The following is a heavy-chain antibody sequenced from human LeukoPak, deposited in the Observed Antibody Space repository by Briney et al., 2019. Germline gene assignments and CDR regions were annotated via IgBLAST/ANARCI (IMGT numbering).Heavy chain of an antibody. J-gene: IGHJ4*02. V-gene: IGHV4-4*07. CDR2: IYTSGST. Sequence: SETLSLTCTVSGGSISSYYWSWIRQPAGKGLEWIGRIYTSGSTNYNPSLKSRVTMSVDTSKKQFPLKLSSVTAADTAVYYCARDSSYDFWSGNGGFDYWGQGTLVTVSS. CDR1: GGSISSYY. CDR3: ARDSSYDFWSGNGGFDY. D-gene: IGHD3-3*01.